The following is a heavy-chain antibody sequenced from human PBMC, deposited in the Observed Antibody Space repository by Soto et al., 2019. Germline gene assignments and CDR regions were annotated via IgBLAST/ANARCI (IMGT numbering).Heavy chain of an antibody. CDR2: INPSGGST. J-gene: IGHJ4*02. CDR3: ARVGYYCSGGSCYYFDY. CDR1: GYAFTSYY. D-gene: IGHD2-15*01. V-gene: IGHV1-46*01. Sequence: ASVKVSCKASGYAFTSYYMHWVRQAPGQGLEWMGIINPSGGSTSYAQKFQGRVTMTRDTSTSTVYMELSSLRSEDTAVYYCARVGYYCSGGSCYYFDYWGQGTLVTVSS.